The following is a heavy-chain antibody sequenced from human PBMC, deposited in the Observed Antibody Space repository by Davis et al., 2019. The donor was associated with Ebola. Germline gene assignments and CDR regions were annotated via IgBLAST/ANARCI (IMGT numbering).Heavy chain of an antibody. D-gene: IGHD2-8*02. CDR3: ARSVEIVLVVFDNDAFDI. V-gene: IGHV3-48*02. CDR2: ISSGSSTI. Sequence: GGSLRLSCAASGFTFSSYGMHWVRQAPGKGLEWVSYISSGSSTIYYADSVKGRFTISRDNAKNSLYLQMNSLRDEDTAVYYCARSVEIVLVVFDNDAFDIWGQGTMVTVSS. CDR1: GFTFSSYG. J-gene: IGHJ3*02.